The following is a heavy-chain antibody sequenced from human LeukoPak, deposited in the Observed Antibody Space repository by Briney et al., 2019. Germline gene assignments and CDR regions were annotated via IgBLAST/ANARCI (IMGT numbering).Heavy chain of an antibody. CDR1: GGTFSNYV. J-gene: IGHJ2*01. V-gene: IGHV1-69*04. Sequence: SVKVSCKASGGTFSNYVISWVRRAPGQGLEWTGRIIPILGVANYAQKFQGRVTITADKSTSTAYMELSSLRSEDTAVYYCARGGGNIAAAGYWHFDLWGRGTLVTVSS. D-gene: IGHD6-13*01. CDR3: ARGGGNIAAAGYWHFDL. CDR2: IIPILGVA.